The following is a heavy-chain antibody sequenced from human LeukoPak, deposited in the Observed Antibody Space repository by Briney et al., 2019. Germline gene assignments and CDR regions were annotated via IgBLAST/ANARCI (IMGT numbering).Heavy chain of an antibody. V-gene: IGHV4-39*01. CDR3: ARHHRERYYYGSGSYYGPLDY. D-gene: IGHD3-10*01. CDR2: IYYSGST. J-gene: IGHJ4*02. CDR1: GGSISSSSYY. Sequence: SETLSLTCTVSGGSISSSSYYWGWIRQPPGKGLVWNGSIYYSGSTYYNPSLKSRVTISVDTSKNQFSLKLSSVTAADTAVYYCARHHRERYYYGSGSYYGPLDYWGQGTLVTVSS.